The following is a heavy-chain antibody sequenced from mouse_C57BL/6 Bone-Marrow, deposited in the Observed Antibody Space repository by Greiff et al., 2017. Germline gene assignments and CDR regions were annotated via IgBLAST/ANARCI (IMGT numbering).Heavy chain of an antibody. CDR1: GYSITSGYY. D-gene: IGHD2-4*01. J-gene: IGHJ3*01. Sequence: DVQLQESGPGLVKPSQSLSLTCSVTGYSITSGYYWNWIRQFPGNKLEWMGYISYDGSNNYNPSLKNRISITRDSSKNQFFLKLNSVTTEDTATYYCARDYDYDGWFADWGKGTLVTVSA. CDR3: ARDYDYDGWFAD. V-gene: IGHV3-6*01. CDR2: ISYDGSN.